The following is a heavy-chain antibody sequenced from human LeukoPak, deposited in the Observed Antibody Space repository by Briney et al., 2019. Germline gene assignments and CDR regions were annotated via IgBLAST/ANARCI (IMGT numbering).Heavy chain of an antibody. CDR3: ARLAYGGNFHDY. CDR1: GYTFTNFG. J-gene: IGHJ4*02. CDR2: ISGYNGNT. D-gene: IGHD4-23*01. V-gene: IGHV1-18*01. Sequence: ASVTVSCKAFGYTFTNFGVSWVRQVPGQGLEWMGWISGYNGNTNYGQIVRGRVTMTTDTSTTTAYTELRSLRSDDTAVYYCARLAYGGNFHDYWGQGTLVTVSS.